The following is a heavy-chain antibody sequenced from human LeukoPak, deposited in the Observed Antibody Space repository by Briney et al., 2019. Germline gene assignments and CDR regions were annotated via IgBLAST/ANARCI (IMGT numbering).Heavy chain of an antibody. CDR3: ARGSIAARPFDY. CDR2: MNPDSGNT. Sequence: ASVKVSCKASGYTFTSYDINWVRQATGQGLEWMGWMNPDSGNTGYAQKFQGRVTITRNTSISTAYMELSSLRSKDTAVYYCARGSIAARPFDYWGQGTLVTVSS. V-gene: IGHV1-8*03. D-gene: IGHD6-6*01. J-gene: IGHJ4*02. CDR1: GYTFTSYD.